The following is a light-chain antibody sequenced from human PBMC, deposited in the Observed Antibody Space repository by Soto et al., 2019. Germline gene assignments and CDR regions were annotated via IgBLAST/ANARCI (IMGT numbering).Light chain of an antibody. V-gene: IGKV3-20*01. Sequence: DIVFTQSPGYLSLSPGERATISCKASHTIKRIYVSWYQQKPGQATRFLIYRTSDRANGIPGRFSGSGSGTDFTLTISRLEPEDFAVYYCQQYNNWPLSITFGQGTRLEIK. CDR3: QQYNNWPLSIT. CDR1: HTIKRIY. J-gene: IGKJ5*01. CDR2: RTS.